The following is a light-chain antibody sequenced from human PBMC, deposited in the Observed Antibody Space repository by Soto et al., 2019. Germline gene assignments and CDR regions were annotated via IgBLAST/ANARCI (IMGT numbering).Light chain of an antibody. CDR1: ISNIGSNT. V-gene: IGLV1-44*01. CDR3: AVWDDSLGGFVA. CDR2: NDD. J-gene: IGLJ2*01. Sequence: QSVLTQPPSASGAPGQSVSISCSGSISNIGSNTVNWYQQLPGTAPRLVIYNDDRRPSGVPDRFSGSKSGTSASLAISGLQPEDEADYHCAVWDDSLGGFVAFGGGTKVT.